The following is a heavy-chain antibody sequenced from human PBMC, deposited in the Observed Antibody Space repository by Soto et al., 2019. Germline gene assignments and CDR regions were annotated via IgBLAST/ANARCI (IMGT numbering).Heavy chain of an antibody. J-gene: IGHJ6*02. V-gene: IGHV3-53*01. CDR1: GFTVSSNY. Sequence: PGGSLRLSCAASGFTVSSNYMSWVRQAPGKGLEWVSVIYSGGSTYYADSVKGRFTISRDNSKNTLYLQMNSLRAEDTAVYYCARGPYYDFWSGYPDYYGMDVWGQGTTVTV. D-gene: IGHD3-3*01. CDR3: ARGPYYDFWSGYPDYYGMDV. CDR2: IYSGGST.